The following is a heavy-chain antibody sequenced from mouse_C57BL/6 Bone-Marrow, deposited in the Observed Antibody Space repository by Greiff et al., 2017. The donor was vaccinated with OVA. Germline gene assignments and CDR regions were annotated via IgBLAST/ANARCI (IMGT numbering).Heavy chain of an antibody. V-gene: IGHV1-55*01. D-gene: IGHD3-3*01. CDR3: ARGGGTAPWFAY. CDR2: IYPGSGST. J-gene: IGHJ3*01. CDR1: GYTFTSYW. Sequence: VQLQQPGAELVMPGASVKLSCKASGYTFTSYWITWVKQRPGQGLEWIGDIYPGSGSTNYNEKFKSKATLTVDTSSSTAYMQLSSLTSEDSAVYYCARGGGTAPWFAYWGQGTLVTVSA.